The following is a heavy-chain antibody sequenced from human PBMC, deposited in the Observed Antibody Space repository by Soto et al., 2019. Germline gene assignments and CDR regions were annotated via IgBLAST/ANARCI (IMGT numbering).Heavy chain of an antibody. J-gene: IGHJ4*02. D-gene: IGHD6-6*01. V-gene: IGHV4-59*08. Sequence: SETLSLTCTVSGGSISSYYWSWIRQPPGKGLEWIGYIYYSGSTNYNPSLKSRVTISVDTSKNQFSLKLSSVTAADTAVYYCARHREYSSSSDLDYWGQGTLVTVSS. CDR3: ARHREYSSSSDLDY. CDR2: IYYSGST. CDR1: GGSISSYY.